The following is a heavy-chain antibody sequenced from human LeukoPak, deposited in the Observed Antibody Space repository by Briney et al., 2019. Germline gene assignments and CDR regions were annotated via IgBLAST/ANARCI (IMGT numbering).Heavy chain of an antibody. CDR3: ARDVRGLVIDFDH. CDR1: GFHVCVYG. J-gene: IGHJ4*02. CDR2: ISSSSSTV. D-gene: IGHD2-2*01. V-gene: IGHV3-48*02. Sequence: VQPGGAPRLSCAATGFHVCVYGVNEVRQAQGKGLEWVPYISSSSSTVYYADSVKGRFTISRDNAKHALYLQMNSLRDEDTAVYNCARDVRGLVIDFDHWGQGIPVTASS.